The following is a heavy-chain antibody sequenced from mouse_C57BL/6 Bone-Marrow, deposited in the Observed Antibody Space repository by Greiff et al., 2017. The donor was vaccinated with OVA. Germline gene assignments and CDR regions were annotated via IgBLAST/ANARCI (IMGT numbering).Heavy chain of an antibody. CDR2: IDPSDSYT. CDR1: GYTFTSYW. Sequence: VQLQQPGAELVRPGTSVKLSCKASGYTFTSYWMHWVKQRPGQGLEWIGVIDPSDSYTNYNQKFKGKSTLTVDKSSSTAYMQLSSLTSEDSAVYYCARPSVTTVVADWYFDVWGTGTTVTVSS. J-gene: IGHJ1*03. CDR3: ARPSVTTVVADWYFDV. V-gene: IGHV1-59*01. D-gene: IGHD1-1*01.